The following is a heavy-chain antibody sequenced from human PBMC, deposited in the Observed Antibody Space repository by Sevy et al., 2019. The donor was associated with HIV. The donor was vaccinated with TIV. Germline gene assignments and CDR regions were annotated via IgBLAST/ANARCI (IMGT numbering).Heavy chain of an antibody. D-gene: IGHD3-16*01. Sequence: GGSLRLSCAASGFTFSNSAMNWVRQAPGKGLEWVSVISGSTGRTFYADSVKGRFTISRDNSNNMLYLQMNSLRAEDTAVYHCAKGKDHSDYVRGDFDMWGQGTVVTVSS. CDR2: ISGSTGRT. CDR3: AKGKDHSDYVRGDFDM. J-gene: IGHJ3*02. CDR1: GFTFSNSA. V-gene: IGHV3-23*01.